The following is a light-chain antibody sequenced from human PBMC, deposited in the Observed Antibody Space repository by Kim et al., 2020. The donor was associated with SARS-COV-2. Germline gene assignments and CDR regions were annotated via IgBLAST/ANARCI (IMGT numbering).Light chain of an antibody. CDR3: QQYDDRPPWT. J-gene: IGKJ1*01. V-gene: IGKV3-15*01. CDR1: QSVSSN. CDR2: GAS. Sequence: SPGETAPLSCRASQSVSSNVAWYQQKPGQAPRLLIYGASTRATGIPARFSGSGSGTDFTLTISSLQSEDLAVYHCQQYDDRPPWTFGQGTKVDIK.